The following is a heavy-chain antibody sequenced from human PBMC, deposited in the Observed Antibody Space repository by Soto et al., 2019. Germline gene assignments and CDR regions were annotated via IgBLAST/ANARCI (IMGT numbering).Heavy chain of an antibody. V-gene: IGHV3-21*01. CDR1: GFTFSSYS. D-gene: IGHD3-3*01. Sequence: EVQLVESGGGLVKPGGSLRLSCAASGFTFSSYSMNWVRQAPGKGLEGVSSISSSSSYIYYADSVKGRFTISRDNAKNALYLKINSMRAEDTAVYYCGRLWSGYYSSEAGGYYYYMDFWGKGTTVTVSS. CDR3: GRLWSGYYSSEAGGYYYYMDF. CDR2: ISSSSSYI. J-gene: IGHJ6*03.